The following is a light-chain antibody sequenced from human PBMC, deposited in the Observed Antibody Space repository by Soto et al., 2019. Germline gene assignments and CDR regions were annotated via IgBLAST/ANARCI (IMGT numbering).Light chain of an antibody. CDR3: QQYNRYSLT. CDR1: QGISRS. Sequence: DIQMTQSPSSLSASVGDRVTISCQASQGISRSLAWYQHKPGKAPKLLIYDVSSLESGVPSRFSGSGSGTEFTLTISSLQPDDFATYYCQQYNRYSLTFGQGTRLEIK. V-gene: IGKV1-5*01. J-gene: IGKJ5*01. CDR2: DVS.